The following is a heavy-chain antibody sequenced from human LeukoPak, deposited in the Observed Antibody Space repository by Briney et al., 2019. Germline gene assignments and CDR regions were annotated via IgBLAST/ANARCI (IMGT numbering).Heavy chain of an antibody. CDR3: ARGPTEDGYNPRRYYFDY. CDR1: GFTFSSYT. CDR2: ISYDGNNK. V-gene: IGHV3-30*04. D-gene: IGHD5-24*01. Sequence: GGSLRLSCAASGFTFSSYTMHWVRQAPGKGLEWVAFISYDGNNKYYADSVKGRFTISRDNSKNTLYLQMNSLRPEDTAVFYCARGPTEDGYNPRRYYFDYWGQGTLVTVSS. J-gene: IGHJ4*02.